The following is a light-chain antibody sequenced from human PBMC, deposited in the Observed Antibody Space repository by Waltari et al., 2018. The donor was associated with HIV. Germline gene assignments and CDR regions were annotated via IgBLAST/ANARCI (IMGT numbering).Light chain of an antibody. CDR1: QSISSY. V-gene: IGKV1-39*01. CDR2: AAS. Sequence: DLQMTQSPSSLSTSVGNRVTITCRASQSISSYLNWYQQKPGKAPKLLIYAASSLQSGVPARFSGNGSGTDFTLTISTLQTEDFSAYDCQQSYSTPWTFGQGTKVEI. J-gene: IGKJ1*01. CDR3: QQSYSTPWT.